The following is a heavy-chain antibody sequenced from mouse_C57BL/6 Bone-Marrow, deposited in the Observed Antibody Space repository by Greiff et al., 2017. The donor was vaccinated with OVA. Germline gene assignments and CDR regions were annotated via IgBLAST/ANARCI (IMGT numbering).Heavy chain of an antibody. J-gene: IGHJ1*03. CDR3: SRPSYGSSYLYWYFDV. CDR1: GYTFTGYW. Sequence: VQLQQSGAELMKPGASVKLSCKATGYTFTGYWIEWVKQRPGHGLEWIGEILPGSGCTNYNEKFKGKATFTADTSSNTAYMQLSSLTTEDSAIYYCSRPSYGSSYLYWYFDVWGTGTTVTVSS. D-gene: IGHD1-1*01. CDR2: ILPGSGCT. V-gene: IGHV1-9*01.